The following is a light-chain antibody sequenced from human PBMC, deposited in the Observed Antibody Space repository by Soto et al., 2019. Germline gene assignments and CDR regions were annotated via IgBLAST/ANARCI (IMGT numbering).Light chain of an antibody. V-gene: IGLV2-23*02. J-gene: IGLJ2*01. CDR1: SSDVGSYNL. CDR2: EVS. CDR3: CSYAGGSTLV. Sequence: QSALTQPASVSGSPGQSITISCTGTSSDVGSYNLVSWYQQHPGKAPKLMIYEVSKRPSGVSNRFSGSKSGNTASLTISGLQAEDEADYYCCSYAGGSTLVFGGGTQLPS.